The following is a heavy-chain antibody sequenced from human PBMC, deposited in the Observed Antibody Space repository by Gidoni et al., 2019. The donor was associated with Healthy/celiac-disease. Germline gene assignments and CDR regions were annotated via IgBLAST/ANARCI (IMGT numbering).Heavy chain of an antibody. D-gene: IGHD4-17*01. Sequence: EVQLVESGGGLVKPGGSLRLSCAASGFTFSSYSMNWVRQAPGKGLEWVSSISSSSSYIYYADSVKGRFTISRDNAKNSLYLQMNSLRAEDTAVYYCARVLNGDLLYWYFDLWGRGTLVTVSS. V-gene: IGHV3-21*01. CDR2: ISSSSSYI. J-gene: IGHJ2*01. CDR1: GFTFSSYS. CDR3: ARVLNGDLLYWYFDL.